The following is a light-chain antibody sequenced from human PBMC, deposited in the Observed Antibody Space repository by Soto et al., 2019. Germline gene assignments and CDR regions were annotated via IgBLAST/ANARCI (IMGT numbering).Light chain of an antibody. CDR2: DAY. CDR1: QSFRGL. V-gene: IGKV3-11*01. Sequence: EVVLTQSPVTLSLSPGERATLSCRASQSFRGLLAWYQQKPGQAPRLLIYDAYNRATGIPPRFSGSGSGTDFTLTISSLEPEDSAVYYCQQYGSSPLFAFGPGTEVDLK. J-gene: IGKJ3*01. CDR3: QQYGSSPLFA.